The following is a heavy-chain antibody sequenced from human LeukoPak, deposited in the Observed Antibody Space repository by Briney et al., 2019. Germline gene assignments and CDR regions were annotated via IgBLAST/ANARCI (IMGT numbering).Heavy chain of an antibody. CDR1: GGSVSTGSFY. CDR3: ARGAGVLVGYNFDY. Sequence: PSQTLSLTCTVSGGSVSTGSFYWSWIRQPPGKGLEWIGYIYYSGSTDYNPSLKSRVTISLDTSKNHFSLKLSSVTAADTAVYYCARGAGVLVGYNFDYWGQGTLVTVSS. J-gene: IGHJ4*02. D-gene: IGHD5-24*01. CDR2: IYYSGST. V-gene: IGHV4-61*03.